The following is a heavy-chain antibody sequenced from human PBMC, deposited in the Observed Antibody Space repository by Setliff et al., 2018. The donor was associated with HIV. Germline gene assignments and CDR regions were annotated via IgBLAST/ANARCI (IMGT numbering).Heavy chain of an antibody. CDR3: ASTDNFWSGYGGVSTDS. CDR2: IYSGGST. Sequence: GGSLRLSCAASGFTVSSNYMSWVRQAPGKGLEWVSVIYSGGSTYYADSVKGRFTISRDNSKNTLYLQMNSLRAEDTAVYYCASTDNFWSGYGGVSTDSWGQGTLVTVSS. D-gene: IGHD3-3*01. CDR1: GFTVSSNY. V-gene: IGHV3-66*02. J-gene: IGHJ4*02.